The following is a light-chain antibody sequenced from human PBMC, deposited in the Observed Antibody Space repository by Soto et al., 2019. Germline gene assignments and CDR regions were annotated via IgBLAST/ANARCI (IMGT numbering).Light chain of an antibody. J-gene: IGKJ2*01. V-gene: IGKV3-20*01. Sequence: EIALTQSPGTLSLSPGETATLSCRTSQTLNSGYIAWYQQTPGQAPRLLIYGASSRATGIPDRFSGGGSGTDFTLTLSRLEPGDFAVYYCQQYGSAPYTFGQGTNLEIK. CDR3: QQYGSAPYT. CDR2: GAS. CDR1: QTLNSGY.